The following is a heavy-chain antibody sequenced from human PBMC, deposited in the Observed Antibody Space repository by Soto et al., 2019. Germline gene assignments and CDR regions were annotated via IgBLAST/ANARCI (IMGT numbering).Heavy chain of an antibody. Sequence: PSATXSLTCSFYVVSFMGYYCILIRHPPGKGLEWIGEINHGGSTNYNPSLKSRVTISVDTSKNQFSLKLSSATAADTAVYYCARIKEIVDKIKTYQHGMEVWGQATTV. D-gene: IGHD5-12*01. CDR3: ARIKEIVDKIKTYQHGMEV. V-gene: IGHV4-34*01. CDR2: INHGGST. CDR1: VVSFMGYY. J-gene: IGHJ6*02.